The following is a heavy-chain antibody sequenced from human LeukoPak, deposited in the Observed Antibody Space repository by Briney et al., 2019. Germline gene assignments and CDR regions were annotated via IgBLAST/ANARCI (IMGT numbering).Heavy chain of an antibody. D-gene: IGHD2-15*01. V-gene: IGHV5-51*01. J-gene: IGHJ4*02. CDR1: GYTFTNYW. CDR2: IYPGDSDT. Sequence: GESLKISCKGSGYTFTNYWIGWVRQMPGKGLEWMGIIYPGDSDTRYTPSFQGQVTISADKSISTAYLQWSSLKASDTAMYYCARRPMDCSGGRCYSGNYFDPWGQGTLVTVSS. CDR3: ARRPMDCSGGRCYSGNYFDP.